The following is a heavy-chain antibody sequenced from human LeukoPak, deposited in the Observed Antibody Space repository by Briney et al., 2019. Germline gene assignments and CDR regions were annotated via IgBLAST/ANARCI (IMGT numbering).Heavy chain of an antibody. V-gene: IGHV4-4*07. D-gene: IGHD1-26*01. CDR2: IYASGST. CDR3: AREGGSYNSLDP. CDR1: GGSISFYY. J-gene: IGHJ5*02. Sequence: SETLSLTCTVSGGSISFYYWSWIRQPAGKGLEWIGRIYASGSTDYNPSLKSRLTMSVDTSKNQFSLKLTSVTAADTAVYYCAREGGSYNSLDPWGQGTLVTVSS.